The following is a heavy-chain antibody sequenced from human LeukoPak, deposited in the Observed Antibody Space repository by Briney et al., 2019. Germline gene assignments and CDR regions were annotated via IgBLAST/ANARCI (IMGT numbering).Heavy chain of an antibody. CDR1: GGSFSNYY. Sequence: PSETLSLTCTVSGGSFSNYYWSWIRQPPGKGLDWIGYIYYSGSTNYNPSLKSRVTISVDTSKNQFSLNLSSVTAADTAVYYCARHPTALVSYGFDPWGQGTLVTVSS. J-gene: IGHJ5*02. V-gene: IGHV4-59*08. CDR3: ARHPTALVSYGFDP. CDR2: IYYSGST. D-gene: IGHD5-18*01.